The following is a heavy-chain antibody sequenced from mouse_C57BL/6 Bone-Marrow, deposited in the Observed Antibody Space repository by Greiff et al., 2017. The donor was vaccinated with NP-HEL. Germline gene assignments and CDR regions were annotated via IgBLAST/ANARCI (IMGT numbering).Heavy chain of an antibody. J-gene: IGHJ2*01. CDR3: ALLYYGSSFYYFDY. Sequence: VQLQQPGAELVKPGASVKLSCKASGYTFTSYWMQWVKQRPGQGLEWIGEIDPSDSYTNYNQKFKGKATLTVDTSSSTAYMQLSSLTSEDSAVYYCALLYYGSSFYYFDYWGQGTTLTVSS. D-gene: IGHD1-1*01. CDR2: IDPSDSYT. CDR1: GYTFTSYW. V-gene: IGHV1-50*01.